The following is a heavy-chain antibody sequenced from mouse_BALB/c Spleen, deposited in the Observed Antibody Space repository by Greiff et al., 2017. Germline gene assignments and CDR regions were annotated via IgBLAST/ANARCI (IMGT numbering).Heavy chain of an antibody. Sequence: QVQLKESGAELAKPGASVKMSCKASGYTFTSYWMHWVKQRPGQGLEWIGYINPSTGYTEYNQKFKDKATLTADKSSSTAYMQLSSLTSEDSAVYYCATTTVDAMDYWGQGTSVTVSS. J-gene: IGHJ4*01. V-gene: IGHV1-7*01. CDR1: GYTFTSYW. D-gene: IGHD1-1*01. CDR2: INPSTGYT. CDR3: ATTTVDAMDY.